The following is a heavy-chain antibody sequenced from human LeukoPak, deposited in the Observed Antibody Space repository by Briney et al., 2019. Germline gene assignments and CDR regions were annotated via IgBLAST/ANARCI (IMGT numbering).Heavy chain of an antibody. D-gene: IGHD6-13*01. CDR3: ARAGSSWYNLFDY. V-gene: IGHV4-59*12. CDR1: GGSISSYY. Sequence: PSETLSLTCTVSGGSISSYYWSWIRQPPGKGLEWIGYIYYSGSTNYNPSLKSRVTISVDTSKDQFSLKLSSVTAADTAVYYCARAGSSWYNLFDYWGQGTLVTVSS. CDR2: IYYSGST. J-gene: IGHJ4*02.